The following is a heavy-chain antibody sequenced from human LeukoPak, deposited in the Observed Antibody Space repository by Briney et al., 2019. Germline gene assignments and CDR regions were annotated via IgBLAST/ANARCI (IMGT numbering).Heavy chain of an antibody. V-gene: IGHV4-39*01. J-gene: IGHJ4*02. CDR1: GGSLSSSSYY. CDR2: IYYSGST. D-gene: IGHD5-24*01. CDR3: ATRVDMATILDY. Sequence: SETLSLTCTVSGGSLSSSSYYWGWIRQPPGKGLEWIGSIYYSGSTYYNPSLKSRVTISVDTSKNQFSLKLSSVTAADTAVYYCATRVDMATILDYWGQGTLVTVSS.